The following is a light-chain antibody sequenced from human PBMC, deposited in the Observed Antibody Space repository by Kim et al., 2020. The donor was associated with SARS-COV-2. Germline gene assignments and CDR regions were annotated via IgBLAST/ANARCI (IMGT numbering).Light chain of an antibody. CDR3: QQYYSTWWT. Sequence: DIVMTQSPDSLAVSLGERANINCKSSQSVLYTSNNKNYLAWYQQKPAQPPKLLIYWASTRESGVPDPFSGSGSGTDFTLTISSLQAEDVAVYYCQQYYSTWWTFGQGTKVDIK. CDR1: QSVLYTSNNKNY. CDR2: WAS. V-gene: IGKV4-1*01. J-gene: IGKJ1*01.